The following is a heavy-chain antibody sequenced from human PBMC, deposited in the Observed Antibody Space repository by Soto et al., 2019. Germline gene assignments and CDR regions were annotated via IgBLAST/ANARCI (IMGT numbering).Heavy chain of an antibody. D-gene: IGHD7-27*01. CDR1: GFTFDDYA. CDR3: AKAFNWGLSEFKADY. J-gene: IGHJ4*02. V-gene: IGHV3-9*01. Sequence: EVQLVESGGGLVQPGRSLRLSCAASGFTFDDYAMHWVRQAPGKGLEWVSGISWNSGSIGYADSVKGRFTISRDNAKNSLYLQMNSLRAEDTALYYCAKAFNWGLSEFKADYWGQGTLVTVSS. CDR2: ISWNSGSI.